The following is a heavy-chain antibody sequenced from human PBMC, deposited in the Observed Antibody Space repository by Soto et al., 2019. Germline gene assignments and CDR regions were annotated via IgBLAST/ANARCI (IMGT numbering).Heavy chain of an antibody. V-gene: IGHV3-48*01. Sequence: GGSLRLSCAASGFTFSSYSMNWVRQAPGKGLEWVSYISSSSSTIYYADSVKGRFTISRDNAKNSLYLQMNSLRAEDTAVYYCARDGGTFHDYGDYVVDDGDAFDIWGQGTMVTVSS. CDR3: ARDGGTFHDYGDYVVDDGDAFDI. CDR1: GFTFSSYS. J-gene: IGHJ3*02. D-gene: IGHD4-17*01. CDR2: ISSSSSTI.